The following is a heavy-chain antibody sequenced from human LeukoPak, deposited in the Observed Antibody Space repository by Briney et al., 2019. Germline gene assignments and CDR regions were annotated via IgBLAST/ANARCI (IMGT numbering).Heavy chain of an antibody. V-gene: IGHV5-51*01. J-gene: IGHJ4*02. CDR1: GYSFTSYW. Sequence: GESLQISCKGSGYSFTSYWIGWVRQMPGKGLEWMGIIYPGDSDTRYSPSFQGQVTISADKSISTAYLQWSSLKASDTAMYYCARVGDSSGYAFDYWGQGTLVTVSS. D-gene: IGHD3-22*01. CDR2: IYPGDSDT. CDR3: ARVGDSSGYAFDY.